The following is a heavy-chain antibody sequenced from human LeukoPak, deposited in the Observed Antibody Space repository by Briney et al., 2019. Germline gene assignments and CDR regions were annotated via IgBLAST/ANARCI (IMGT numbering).Heavy chain of an antibody. CDR2: ISGSGGST. CDR1: GFTFSSFA. CDR3: AKSIVGATSNWFDP. Sequence: PGGSLRLSCAASGFTFSSFAMSWVRQAPGKGLEWVSAISGSGGSTYYADSVKGRFTISRDNSKNALYLQMNSLRAEDTAVYYCAKSIVGATSNWFDPWGQGTLVTVSS. J-gene: IGHJ5*02. V-gene: IGHV3-23*01. D-gene: IGHD1-26*01.